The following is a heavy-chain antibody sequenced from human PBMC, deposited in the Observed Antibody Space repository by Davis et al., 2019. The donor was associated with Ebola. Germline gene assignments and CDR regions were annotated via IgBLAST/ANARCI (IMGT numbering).Heavy chain of an antibody. V-gene: IGHV4-34*01. CDR2: INHGGNT. CDR3: ARGSDGGNSADS. J-gene: IGHJ5*01. Sequence: ESLKISCAASGFTFSSYSMNWVRQAPGKGLEWIGEINHGGNTNYSPSLKSRVTMSTDTSKNQFSLKLSSVTAADTGVYYCARGSDGGNSADSWGQGTLVTVSS. D-gene: IGHD4-23*01. CDR1: GFTFSSYS.